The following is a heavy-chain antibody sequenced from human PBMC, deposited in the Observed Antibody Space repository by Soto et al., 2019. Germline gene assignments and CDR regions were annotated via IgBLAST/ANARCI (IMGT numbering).Heavy chain of an antibody. CDR2: ISDDGSNK. J-gene: IGHJ4*02. CDR3: AREAIYYDTSGFSLYYFDY. V-gene: IGHV3-30-3*01. Sequence: GGSLRLSCAASGFTFNTDTMHWVRQAPGKGLEWVALISDDGSNKHYADSVKGRFSISRDNSKNTLYLQLNSLRPEDTAVYYCAREAIYYDTSGFSLYYFDYWGQGSLVTVSS. CDR1: GFTFNTDT. D-gene: IGHD3-22*01.